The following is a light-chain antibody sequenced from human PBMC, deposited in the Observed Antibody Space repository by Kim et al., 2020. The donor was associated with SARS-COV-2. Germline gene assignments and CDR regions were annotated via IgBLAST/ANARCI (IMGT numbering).Light chain of an antibody. CDR1: SLRSYY. CDR3: SSRDNIINRVL. CDR2: GNN. V-gene: IGLV3-19*01. Sequence: SSELTQDPAVSVALGQTVTITCQGDSLRSYYASWYQQKPGQAPVVVFYGNNNRPSGIPDRFSGSSSGNTTSLTIAGAQAEDEADYYCSSRDNIINRVLFGGGTQLTVL. J-gene: IGLJ2*01.